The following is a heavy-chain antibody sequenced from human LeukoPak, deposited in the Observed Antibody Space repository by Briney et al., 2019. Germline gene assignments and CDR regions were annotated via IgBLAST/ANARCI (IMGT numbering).Heavy chain of an antibody. CDR1: GGSFSGYY. D-gene: IGHD5-24*01. V-gene: IGHV4-34*01. CDR3: ARDSARRDGYNFDY. Sequence: SETLSLTCAVYGGSFSGYYWSWIRQPPGKGLEWIGEINHSGSTNYNPSLKSRVTISVDTSKNQFSLELSSVTAADTAVYYCARDSARRDGYNFDYWGQGTLVTVSS. CDR2: INHSGST. J-gene: IGHJ4*02.